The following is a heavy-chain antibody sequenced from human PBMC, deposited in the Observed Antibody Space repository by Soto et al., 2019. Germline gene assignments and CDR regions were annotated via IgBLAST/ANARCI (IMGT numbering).Heavy chain of an antibody. Sequence: QVQLVQSGAEMRKPGSSLRVSCKASGGTFSDFAFSWVRQAPGQGLEWMGGIVPRFGSPNYAQKFGGRVTITADTSTSTVYMELSSLRFDDTAVYFCARDRIQLRLGKYSFNAMDFWGQGTTITVSS. CDR2: IVPRFGSP. CDR3: ARDRIQLRLGKYSFNAMDF. D-gene: IGHD3-16*01. CDR1: GGTFSDFA. V-gene: IGHV1-69*06. J-gene: IGHJ6*02.